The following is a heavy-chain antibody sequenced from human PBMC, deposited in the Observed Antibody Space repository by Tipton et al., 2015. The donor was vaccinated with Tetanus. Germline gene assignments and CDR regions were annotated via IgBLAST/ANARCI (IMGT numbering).Heavy chain of an antibody. V-gene: IGHV4-30-4*01. CDR3: ARYSGPRQPPRTFFDY. CDR1: GGSISSGDYY. Sequence: LRLSCTVSGGSISSGDYYWSWIRQPPGKGLEWIGYICYSGSTNYNPSLKSRVTISVDTSKNQFSLKLSSVTAADTAVYYCARYSGPRQPPRTFFDYWGQGTLVTVSS. CDR2: ICYSGST. J-gene: IGHJ4*02. D-gene: IGHD1-26*01.